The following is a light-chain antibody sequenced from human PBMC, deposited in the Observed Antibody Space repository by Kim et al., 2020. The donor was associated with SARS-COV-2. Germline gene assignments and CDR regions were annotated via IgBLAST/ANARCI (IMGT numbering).Light chain of an antibody. V-gene: IGKV3-15*01. J-gene: IGKJ3*01. CDR1: QSVSSN. CDR2: GAS. CDR3: QQYNNWPFT. Sequence: VAPGERATLSCRASQSVSSNLAWYQQKPGQAPRLLIYGASTRATGIPARFSGSGSGTEFTLTISSLQSEDFAVYYCQQYNNWPFTFGPGTKVDIK.